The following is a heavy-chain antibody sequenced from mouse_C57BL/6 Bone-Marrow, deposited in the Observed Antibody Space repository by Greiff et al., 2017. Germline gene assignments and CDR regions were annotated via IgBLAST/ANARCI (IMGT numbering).Heavy chain of an antibody. D-gene: IGHD4-1*01. CDR3: ARSRAGTNY. J-gene: IGHJ2*01. CDR2: IEPSDSYT. CDR1: GYTFTSYW. V-gene: IGHV1-50*01. Sequence: QVQLQQPGAELVKPGASVKLSCKASGYTFTSYWMQWVKQRPGQGLEWIGEIEPSDSYTTYNQKFKGKATLTVNTSSSTAYMQLRSLTSEDSAVSYCARSRAGTNYWGQGTTLTVSS.